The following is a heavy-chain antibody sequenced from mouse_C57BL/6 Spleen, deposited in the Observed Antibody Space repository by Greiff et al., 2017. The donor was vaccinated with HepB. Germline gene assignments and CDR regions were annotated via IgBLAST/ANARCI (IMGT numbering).Heavy chain of an antibody. CDR2: IDPSDSYT. D-gene: IGHD1-1*01. CDR3: ARGGDYYGSSERVWFAY. CDR1: GYTFTSYW. Sequence: QVQLQQPGAELVKPGASVKLSCKASGYTFTSYWMQWVKQRPGQGLEWIGEIDPSDSYTNYNQKFKGKATLTVDTSSSTAYMQLSSLTSEDSAVYYCARGGDYYGSSERVWFAYWGQGTLVTVSA. J-gene: IGHJ3*01. V-gene: IGHV1-50*01.